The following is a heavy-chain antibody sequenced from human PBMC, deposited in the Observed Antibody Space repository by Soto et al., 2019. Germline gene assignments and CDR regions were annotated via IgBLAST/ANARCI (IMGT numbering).Heavy chain of an antibody. CDR3: ARDHKGGYYYYDMDV. CDR1: GFTLSSYE. Sequence: GGTLSLSCAASGFTLSSYEMNWVRQAPGKGLEWVSYISSSGSTISYDDPVKGRFTISRDNAKNSLDLQMNSLRAEDTTVYYCARDHKGGYYYYDMDVWGQGTTVTVSS. V-gene: IGHV3-48*03. J-gene: IGHJ6*02. CDR2: ISSSGSTI.